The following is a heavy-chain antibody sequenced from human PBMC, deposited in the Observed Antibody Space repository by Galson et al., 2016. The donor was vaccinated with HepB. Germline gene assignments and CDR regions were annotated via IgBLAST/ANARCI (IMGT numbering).Heavy chain of an antibody. D-gene: IGHD3-3*01. CDR2: IYPGDYDI. V-gene: IGHV5-51*01. CDR3: ARSLTGSYDFWGAIYNYYAMDV. Sequence: GLEWMAIIYPGDYDIRYSPSFQGQVTISVDKSISTAYLQWSSLTASDTAIYYCARSLTGSYDFWGAIYNYYAMDVWGQGTTVIVS. J-gene: IGHJ6*02.